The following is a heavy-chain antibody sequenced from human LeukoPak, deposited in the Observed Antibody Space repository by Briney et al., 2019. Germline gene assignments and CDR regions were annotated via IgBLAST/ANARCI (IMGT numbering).Heavy chain of an antibody. V-gene: IGHV3-13*01. D-gene: IGHD4-17*01. CDR3: ARGATNDYGDSYDAFDI. Sequence: GGSLRLSCAASGFTFSSYDMHWVRQATGKGLEWVSAIGTAGDTYYPGSVKGRFTISRENAKNSLYLQMNSLRAGDTAVYYCARGATNDYGDSYDAFDIWGQGTLVTVSS. J-gene: IGHJ3*02. CDR1: GFTFSSYD. CDR2: IGTAGDT.